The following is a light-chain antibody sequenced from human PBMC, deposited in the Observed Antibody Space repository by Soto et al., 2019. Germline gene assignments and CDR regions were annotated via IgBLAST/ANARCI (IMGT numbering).Light chain of an antibody. CDR1: QSISTY. J-gene: IGKJ1*01. Sequence: DIQMTQSPSSLSASEGDRVTITCRASQSISTYLNWYQQKPGKAAKLLIYAASSLQSGVPSRFSGSGSGTDFTLTISSLQPEDFATYYCQQSYSTPRTFGQGTKVEIK. CDR2: AAS. V-gene: IGKV1-39*01. CDR3: QQSYSTPRT.